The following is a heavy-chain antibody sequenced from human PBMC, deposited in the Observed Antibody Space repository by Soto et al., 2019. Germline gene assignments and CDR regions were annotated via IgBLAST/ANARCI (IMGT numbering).Heavy chain of an antibody. V-gene: IGHV3-21*04. CDR2: ISSSSSYI. CDR3: ARDRATYYDILTGSNYYYYMDV. CDR1: GFTFSSYS. J-gene: IGHJ6*03. Sequence: GGSLRLSCAASGFTFSSYSMNWVRQAPGKGLEWVSSISSSSSYIYYADSVKGRFTISRHNSKNTLYLQMNSLRAEDTAVYYCARDRATYYDILTGSNYYYYMDVWGKGTTVTVSS. D-gene: IGHD3-9*01.